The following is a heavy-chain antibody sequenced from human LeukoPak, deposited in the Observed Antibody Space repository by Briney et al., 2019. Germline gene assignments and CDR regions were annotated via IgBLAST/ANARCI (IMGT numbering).Heavy chain of an antibody. CDR3: ARDADILTGYYISGWFDP. CDR1: GYTFTSYY. V-gene: IGHV1-46*01. J-gene: IGHJ5*02. D-gene: IGHD3-9*01. Sequence: ASVKVSCKASGYTFTSYYMHWVRQAPGQGREWMGIINPSGGSTSYAQKFQGRATMTRATSTRTISMELSSLRSEATAVYYCARDADILTGYYISGWFDPWGQGTLVTVSS. CDR2: INPSGGST.